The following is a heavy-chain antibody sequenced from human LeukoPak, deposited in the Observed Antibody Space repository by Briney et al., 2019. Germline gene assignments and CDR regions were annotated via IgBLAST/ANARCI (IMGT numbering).Heavy chain of an antibody. J-gene: IGHJ3*02. CDR2: ISGSGGST. Sequence: PGRSLRLSCAASGFTFSSYAMSWVRQAPGKGLEWVSAISGSGGSTYYADSVKGRFTISRDNSKNTLYLQMNSLRAEDTAVYYCAKGEARSLEGYSYGYAAFDIWGQGTMVTVSS. V-gene: IGHV3-23*01. CDR1: GFTFSSYA. D-gene: IGHD5-18*01. CDR3: AKGEARSLEGYSYGYAAFDI.